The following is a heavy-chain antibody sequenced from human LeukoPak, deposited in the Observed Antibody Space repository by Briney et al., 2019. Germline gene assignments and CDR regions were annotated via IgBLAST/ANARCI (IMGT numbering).Heavy chain of an antibody. CDR2: ISSDENNK. J-gene: IGHJ3*02. D-gene: IGHD5-24*01. V-gene: IGHV3-30*18. Sequence: GGSLRLSCAASGFTFSSYDMHWVRQAPGKGLEWVSVISSDENNKYYADSVKGRFTISRDNSKNTLYLQMSSLRPEDTAVYYCAKEGRWLQLGGAFDIWGQGTMVTVSS. CDR3: AKEGRWLQLGGAFDI. CDR1: GFTFSSYD.